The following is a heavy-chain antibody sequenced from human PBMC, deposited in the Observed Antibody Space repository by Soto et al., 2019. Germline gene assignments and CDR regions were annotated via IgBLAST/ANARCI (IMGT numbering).Heavy chain of an antibody. V-gene: IGHV4-59*08. CDR1: GGSISSYY. Sequence: PSETLSLTCTVSGGSISSYYWSWIRQPPGKGLEWIGCIYYSGSTNYNPSLKSRVTISVDTSKNQFSLKLSSVTAADTAVYYCATRIVGATTPYYYGMDVWGQGTTVTVSS. CDR2: IYYSGST. J-gene: IGHJ6*02. D-gene: IGHD1-26*01. CDR3: ATRIVGATTPYYYGMDV.